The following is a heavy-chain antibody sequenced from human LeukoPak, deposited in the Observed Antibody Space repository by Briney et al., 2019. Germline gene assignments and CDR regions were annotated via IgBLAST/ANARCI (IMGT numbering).Heavy chain of an antibody. V-gene: IGHV4-4*02. D-gene: IGHD3-22*01. CDR2: IYHSGST. Sequence: SETLSLTCAVSGGSISSSNWWSWVRQPPGKGLEWIGEIYHSGSTNYNPSLKSRVTISVDTSKNQFSLKLSSVTAADTAVYYCARVAYYYDSSGYYSGWYFDLWAVAPWSLSPQ. CDR3: ARVAYYYDSSGYYSGWYFDL. CDR1: GGSISSSNW. J-gene: IGHJ2*01.